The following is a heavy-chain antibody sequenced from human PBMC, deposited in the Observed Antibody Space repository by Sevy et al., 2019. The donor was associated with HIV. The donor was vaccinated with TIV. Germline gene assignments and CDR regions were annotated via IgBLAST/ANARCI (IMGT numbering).Heavy chain of an antibody. V-gene: IGHV3-53*01. CDR2: IYSGGST. CDR1: VFTVSSNY. Sequence: GGSLRLSCAASVFTVSSNYMSWVRQAPGKGLEWVSVIYSGGSTYYADSVKGRFTISRDNSKNTLYLQMNSLRAEDTAVYYCARDLWQQLGYGMDVWGQGTTVTVSS. D-gene: IGHD6-13*01. J-gene: IGHJ6*02. CDR3: ARDLWQQLGYGMDV.